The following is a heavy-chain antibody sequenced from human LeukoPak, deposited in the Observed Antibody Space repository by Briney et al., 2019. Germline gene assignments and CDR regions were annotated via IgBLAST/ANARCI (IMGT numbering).Heavy chain of an antibody. CDR1: ELTVSGNY. CDR3: ARDPYTSSWYWAFDI. CDR2: IYSGGST. J-gene: IGHJ3*02. V-gene: IGHV3-66*02. Sequence: PGGSLRLSCAASELTVSGNYMTWVRQAPGKGLEWVSVIYSGGSTYYADSVKGRFTISRDSSKNTLYLQMNSLRPEDTAVYYCARDPYTSSWYWAFDIWGQGTMVTVSS. D-gene: IGHD6-13*01.